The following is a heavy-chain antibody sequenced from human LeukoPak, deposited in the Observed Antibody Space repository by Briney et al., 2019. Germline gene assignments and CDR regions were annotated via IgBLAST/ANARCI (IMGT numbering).Heavy chain of an antibody. CDR1: GFTFSRYS. Sequence: PGGSLRLSCAVSGFTFSRYSLHWVRQAPGKGLEWISYITPSGNSKYYSDSVKGRFTISRDNSKNTLYLQMISLRAEDTAVYYCAKDLDDSSGYYYYYYMDVWGKGTTVTVSS. V-gene: IGHV3-23*01. J-gene: IGHJ6*03. CDR2: ITPSGNSK. CDR3: AKDLDDSSGYYYYYYMDV. D-gene: IGHD3-22*01.